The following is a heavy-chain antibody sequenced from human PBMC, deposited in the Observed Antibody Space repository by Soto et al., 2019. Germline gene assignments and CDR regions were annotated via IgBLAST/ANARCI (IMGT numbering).Heavy chain of an antibody. J-gene: IGHJ5*02. CDR1: GSSITTYY. Sequence: XETLSLTCSVAGSSITTYYWSWIRQPPGKGLEWIGSISYSGSTKYNPSLESRVMISLDTSKNQFSLRLTSVTAADTALYYCARDWDSSGLFDPRGQGALVTVSS. V-gene: IGHV4-59*01. D-gene: IGHD3-10*01. CDR2: ISYSGST. CDR3: ARDWDSSGLFDP.